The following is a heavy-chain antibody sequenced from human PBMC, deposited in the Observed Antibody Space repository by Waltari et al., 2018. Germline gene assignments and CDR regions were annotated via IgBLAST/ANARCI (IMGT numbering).Heavy chain of an antibody. CDR1: GFTVSSNY. V-gene: IGHV3-53*01. CDR3: SNSRLNRPDDWYYFDY. CDR2: IHGAGNT. D-gene: IGHD3-9*01. J-gene: IGHJ4*02. Sequence: EVQLVESGGGLIQPGGSLRLSCIASGFTVSSNYMSWVRQAPGKGLEWFSVIHGAGNTYYADSVKGRFTISRDTSKNTLYLQMSALRAEDTAVYYCSNSRLNRPDDWYYFDYWGQGTLVTVSS.